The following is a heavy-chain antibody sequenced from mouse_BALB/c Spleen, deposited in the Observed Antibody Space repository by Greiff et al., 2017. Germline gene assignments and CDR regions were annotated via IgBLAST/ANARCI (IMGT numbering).Heavy chain of an antibody. Sequence: EVQLVESGGDLVKPGGSLKLSCAASGFTFSSYGMSWVRQTPDKRLEWVATISSGGSYTYYPDSVKGRFTISRDNAKNTLYLQMSSLKSEDTAMYYCARQTTGVRYFDVGGAGTTVTVSS. J-gene: IGHJ1*01. D-gene: IGHD1-1*01. CDR1: GFTFSSYG. V-gene: IGHV5-6*01. CDR2: ISSGGSYT. CDR3: ARQTTGVRYFDV.